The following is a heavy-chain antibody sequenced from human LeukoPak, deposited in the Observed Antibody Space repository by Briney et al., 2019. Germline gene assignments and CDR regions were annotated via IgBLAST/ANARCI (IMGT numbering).Heavy chain of an antibody. V-gene: IGHV3-23*01. CDR3: AKGVAAAGTRGGFDY. CDR2: ISGSGGST. D-gene: IGHD6-13*01. CDR1: GFTFSFYA. J-gene: IGHJ4*02. Sequence: GGSLRLSCAVSGFTFSFYAMNWVRQAPGKGLEWVSGISGSGGSTYYADSVKGRFTISRDNSKNTLYLQMNSLRAEGTAVYYCAKGVAAAGTRGGFDYWGQGTLVTVSS.